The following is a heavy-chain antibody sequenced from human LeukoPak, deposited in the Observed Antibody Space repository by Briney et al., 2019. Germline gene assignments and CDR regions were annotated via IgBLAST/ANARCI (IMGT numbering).Heavy chain of an antibody. D-gene: IGHD6-13*01. CDR3: ARGPNPMYSSSWYFDY. CDR2: IYTSGST. CDR1: GGSVSSGSYY. J-gene: IGHJ4*02. V-gene: IGHV4-61*02. Sequence: SETLSLTCTVSGGSVSSGSYYWSWIRQPAGKGLEWIGRIYTSGSTNYNPSLKSRVTMSVDTSKNQFSLKLSSVTAADTAVYYCARGPNPMYSSSWYFDYWGQGTLVTVSS.